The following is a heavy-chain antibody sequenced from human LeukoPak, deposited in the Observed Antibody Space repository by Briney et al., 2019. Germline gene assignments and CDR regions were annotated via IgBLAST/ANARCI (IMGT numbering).Heavy chain of an antibody. CDR3: ARDRYGDGFAHFDY. D-gene: IGHD5-24*01. J-gene: IGHJ4*02. CDR2: INPSGGT. Sequence: ASVKVSCKASGYTFTTYYMHWVRQAPGQGLVWMGLINPSGGTNYPQKFQGRVAITRDTSITTAYMDLSRLTSDDTAVYYCARDRYGDGFAHFDYWGQGALVTVSS. CDR1: GYTFTTYY. V-gene: IGHV1-2*02.